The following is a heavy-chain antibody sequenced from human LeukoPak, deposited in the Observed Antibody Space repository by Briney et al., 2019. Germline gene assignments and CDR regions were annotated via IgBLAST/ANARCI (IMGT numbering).Heavy chain of an antibody. CDR3: ARGPVAVADSYYYYYMDV. J-gene: IGHJ6*03. Sequence: ASVKVSCKASGYTFTGYYMHWVRQAPGQGLEWMGWINPNSGGTNYAQKFQGRVTMTRDTSISTAYMELSRLRSDDTAVYYCARGPVAVADSYYYYYMDVWGKGTTVTVSS. V-gene: IGHV1-2*02. CDR2: INPNSGGT. CDR1: GYTFTGYY. D-gene: IGHD6-19*01.